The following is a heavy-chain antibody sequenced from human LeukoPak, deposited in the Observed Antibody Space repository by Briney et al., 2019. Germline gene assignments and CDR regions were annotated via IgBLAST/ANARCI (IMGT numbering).Heavy chain of an antibody. CDR2: ISSSVSTI. Sequence: GGSLRLSCAASGVTFSDYYMSWIREAPGKGLEWVSYISSSVSTIDYADSVKGRFTISRDNAKNSLYLQMNSLRAEDTAVYYCARARITIVGASYPPAFDIWGQGTMVTVSS. J-gene: IGHJ3*02. D-gene: IGHD1-26*01. CDR1: GVTFSDYY. CDR3: ARARITIVGASYPPAFDI. V-gene: IGHV3-11*04.